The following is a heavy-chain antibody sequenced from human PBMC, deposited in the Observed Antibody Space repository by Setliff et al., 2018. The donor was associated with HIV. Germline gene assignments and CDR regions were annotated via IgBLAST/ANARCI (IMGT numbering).Heavy chain of an antibody. CDR2: INHSGST. V-gene: IGHV4-34*01. Sequence: SETLSLTCTVYGGSFTGYYWTWIRQPPGKGLEWIGEINHSGSTNYNPSLESRVTISVDTSKKHFSLRLTSVTAADTAVSFCARGGDYNFWAGYWTWGQGTLVTVSS. D-gene: IGHD3-3*01. J-gene: IGHJ5*02. CDR1: GGSFTGYY. CDR3: ARGGDYNFWAGYWT.